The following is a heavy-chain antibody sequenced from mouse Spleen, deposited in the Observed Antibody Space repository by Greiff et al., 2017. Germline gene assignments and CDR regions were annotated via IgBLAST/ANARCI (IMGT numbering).Heavy chain of an antibody. Sequence: EVQLVESGGGLVKPGGSLKLSCAASGFTFSSYAMSWVRQTPEKRLEWVASISSGGSTYYPDSVKGRFTISRDNARNILYLQMSSLRSEDTAMYYCARDLIYYYGSSYLYFDYWGQGTTLTVSS. CDR3: ARDLIYYYGSSYLYFDY. D-gene: IGHD1-1*01. CDR1: GFTFSSYA. J-gene: IGHJ2*01. V-gene: IGHV5-6-5*01. CDR2: ISSGGST.